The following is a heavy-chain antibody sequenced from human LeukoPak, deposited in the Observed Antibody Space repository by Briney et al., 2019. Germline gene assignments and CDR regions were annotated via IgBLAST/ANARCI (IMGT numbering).Heavy chain of an antibody. D-gene: IGHD3-10*01. J-gene: IGHJ4*02. CDR2: ISSDGRID. CDR3: AKEGGQHGSDRYHFDY. Sequence: GRSLRLSCAASGFTFSIYGMHWVRQAPGKGLEWVAVISSDGRIDYYMDSVKGRFSISRDNSKNTLHLQLNSLRPEDTAVYYCAKEGGQHGSDRYHFDYWGQGTLVTVSS. CDR1: GFTFSIYG. V-gene: IGHV3-30*18.